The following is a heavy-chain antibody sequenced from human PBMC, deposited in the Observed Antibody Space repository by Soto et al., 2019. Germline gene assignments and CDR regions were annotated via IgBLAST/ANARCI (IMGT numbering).Heavy chain of an antibody. CDR3: ARGLRFLEWLNWFDP. Sequence: SETLSLTCAVYGGSFSGYYWSWIRQPPGKGLEWIGEINHSGSTNYNPSLKSRVTISVDTSKDQFSLKLCSVTAADTAVYYCARGLRFLEWLNWFDPWGQGTLVTVSS. CDR2: INHSGST. D-gene: IGHD3-3*01. V-gene: IGHV4-34*01. J-gene: IGHJ5*02. CDR1: GGSFSGYY.